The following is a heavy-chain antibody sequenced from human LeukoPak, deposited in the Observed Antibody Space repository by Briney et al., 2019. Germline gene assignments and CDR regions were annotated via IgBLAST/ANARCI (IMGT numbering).Heavy chain of an antibody. J-gene: IGHJ4*02. D-gene: IGHD3-22*01. CDR1: GFTFSSYW. CDR3: ASSSQYYYDSSDLDY. CDR2: INSDGSST. Sequence: PGGSLRLSCAASGFTFSSYWKHWVRQAPGKGLVWISRINSDGSSTSYADSVKGRFTISRDNAKNTLYLQMNSLRAEDTAVYYCASSSQYYYDSSDLDYWGQGTLVTVSS. V-gene: IGHV3-74*01.